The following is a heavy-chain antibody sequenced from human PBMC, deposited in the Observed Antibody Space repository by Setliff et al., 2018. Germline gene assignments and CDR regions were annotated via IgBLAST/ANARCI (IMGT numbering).Heavy chain of an antibody. CDR1: GDSISSRTYY. CDR2: IYTSWST. V-gene: IGHV4-61*09. D-gene: IGHD2-8*01. CDR3: ARGGVLGTGDFDY. J-gene: IGHJ4*02. Sequence: PSETLSLTCTVSGDSISSRTYYWSWIRQPAGKGLEWIGHIYTSWSTNYNPSLKSRLTISVDTSKNQFSLKLISMSAADTAVYFCARGGVLGTGDFDYWGQGTLVTVSS.